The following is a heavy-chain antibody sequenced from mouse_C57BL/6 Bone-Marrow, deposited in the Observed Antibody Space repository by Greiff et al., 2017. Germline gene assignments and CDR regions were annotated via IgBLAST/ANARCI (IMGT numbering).Heavy chain of an antibody. CDR2: IRSKSNNYAT. CDR3: VRHYYGSYAMDY. J-gene: IGHJ4*01. CDR1: GFSFNTYA. D-gene: IGHD1-1*01. V-gene: IGHV10-1*01. Sequence: EVQLQESGGGLVQPKGSLKLSCAASGFSFNTYAMNWVRQAPGKGLEWVARIRSKSNNYATYYADSVKDRFTISRDDSESMLYLQMNNLKTEDTAMYYCVRHYYGSYAMDYWGQGTSVTVSS.